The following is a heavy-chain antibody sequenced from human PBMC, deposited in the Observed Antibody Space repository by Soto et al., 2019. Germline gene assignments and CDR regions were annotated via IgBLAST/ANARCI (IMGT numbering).Heavy chain of an antibody. CDR1: GYSFTAYG. J-gene: IGHJ6*02. CDR2: ISCYNGKT. CDR3: ARDAPPPELRFLEWHNYDYNGMDV. V-gene: IGHV1-18*01. D-gene: IGHD3-3*01. Sequence: QVQVVQSGDEVKETGASVRVSCKTSGYSFTAYGISWVRQAPGQGLEWMGWISCYNGKTKYAQKVQGRVTMTTDTSTRTASMEVRSLRSDDTAIYYCARDAPPPELRFLEWHNYDYNGMDVWGQGTTVTVSS.